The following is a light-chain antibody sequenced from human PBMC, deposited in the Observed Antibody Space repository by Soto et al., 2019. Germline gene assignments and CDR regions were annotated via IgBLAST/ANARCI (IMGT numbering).Light chain of an antibody. V-gene: IGKV3-20*01. CDR2: GAS. Sequence: EIGLTQSPGTLSLSPGERATLSCRVSQSVSSSYLAWYQQKPGQAPRLLIYGASSRATGIPDRFSGSGSGTDFTLTISRLKPEDFAVYYCQQYGSSPRYTFGQGTKLEIK. CDR3: QQYGSSPRYT. J-gene: IGKJ2*01. CDR1: QSVSSSY.